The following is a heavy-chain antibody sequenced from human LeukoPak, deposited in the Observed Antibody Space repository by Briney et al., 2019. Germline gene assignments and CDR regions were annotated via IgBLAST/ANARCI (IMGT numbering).Heavy chain of an antibody. CDR3: AKDYCSGGSCYRDY. V-gene: IGHV3-43*02. Sequence: GGSLRLSCAASGFTFDDYAMHWVRQAPGKGLEWVSLIRGDGGSTYYADSVKGRFTISRDNSKNSLYLQMNSLRPEDTALYYCAKDYCSGGSCYRDYWGQGTLVTVSS. CDR1: GFTFDDYA. J-gene: IGHJ4*02. D-gene: IGHD2-15*01. CDR2: IRGDGGST.